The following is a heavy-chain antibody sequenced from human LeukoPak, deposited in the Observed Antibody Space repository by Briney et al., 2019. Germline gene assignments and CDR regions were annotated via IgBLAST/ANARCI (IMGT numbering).Heavy chain of an antibody. D-gene: IGHD2-2*01. Sequence: EASVKVSCKASGYTFTSYGISWVRQAPGQGLEWMGWISAYNGNTNYAQKLQGRVTMTTDTSTSTAYMGLRSLRSDDTAVYYCARGLHAPGYCSSTSCYGGYNWFDPWGQGTLVTVSS. J-gene: IGHJ5*02. V-gene: IGHV1-18*01. CDR3: ARGLHAPGYCSSTSCYGGYNWFDP. CDR1: GYTFTSYG. CDR2: ISAYNGNT.